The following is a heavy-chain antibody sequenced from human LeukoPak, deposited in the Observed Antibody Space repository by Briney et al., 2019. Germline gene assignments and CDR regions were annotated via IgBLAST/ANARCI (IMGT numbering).Heavy chain of an antibody. Sequence: SETLSLTCAVYGGSFSGYYWSWLRQTPGKGLEWIGEINHSGSTNYKPSLKSRVTISVDTSKSQLSLKLSSVTAADTAVYYCARVYCSSTSCHYYFDYWGQGTLVTVSS. D-gene: IGHD2-2*01. CDR3: ARVYCSSTSCHYYFDY. CDR1: GGSFSGYY. CDR2: INHSGST. V-gene: IGHV4-34*01. J-gene: IGHJ4*02.